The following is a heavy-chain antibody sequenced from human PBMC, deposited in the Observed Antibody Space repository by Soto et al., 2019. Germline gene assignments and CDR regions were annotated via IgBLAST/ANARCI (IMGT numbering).Heavy chain of an antibody. CDR3: TTDDRVGGSGTEIYYYYGMDV. Sequence: GGSLRLSCAASGFTFSNAWMNWVRQAPGKGLEWVGRIKSKTDGGTTDYAAPVKGRFTISRDDSKNTLYLQMNSLKTEDTAVYYCTTDDRVGGSGTEIYYYYGMDVWGQGTTVTVSS. D-gene: IGHD3-10*01. CDR2: IKSKTDGGTT. J-gene: IGHJ6*02. V-gene: IGHV3-15*07. CDR1: GFTFSNAW.